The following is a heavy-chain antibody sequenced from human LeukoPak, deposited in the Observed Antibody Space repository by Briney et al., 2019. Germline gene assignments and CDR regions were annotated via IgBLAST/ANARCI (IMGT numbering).Heavy chain of an antibody. CDR1: GYTFAGYY. V-gene: IGHV1-2*02. CDR3: ARERGYCSSSSCYTSDALDI. D-gene: IGHD2-2*02. Sequence: RASVKVSCKTSGYTFAGYYMHWVRQAPGHGLEWMGWINSNSGGTNYAQRFQGRVTMTRDTSISTVYMELSRLRSDDTAVFYCARERGYCSSSSCYTSDALDIWGQGTMVTVSS. J-gene: IGHJ3*02. CDR2: INSNSGGT.